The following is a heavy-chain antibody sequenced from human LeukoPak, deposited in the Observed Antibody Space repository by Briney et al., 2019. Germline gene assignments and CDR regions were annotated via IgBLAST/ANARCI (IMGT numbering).Heavy chain of an antibody. CDR3: ARAAGGIQLWNNWFDP. V-gene: IGHV4-34*01. Sequence: SETLSLTCAVYGGSFSGYYWSWIRQPPGKGLEWIGKINHSGSTNYNPSLKSRVTISVDTSKNQFSLKLSSVTAADTAVYYCARAAGGIQLWNNWFDPWGQGTLVTVSS. CDR2: INHSGST. J-gene: IGHJ5*02. CDR1: GGSFSGYY. D-gene: IGHD5-18*01.